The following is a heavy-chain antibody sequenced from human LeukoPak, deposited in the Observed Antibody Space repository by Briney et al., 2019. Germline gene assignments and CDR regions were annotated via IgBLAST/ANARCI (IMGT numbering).Heavy chain of an antibody. Sequence: SETLSLTCAVYGGSFSGYYWSWIRQPPGKGLEWIGEINHSGSTNYNPSLKSRVTISVDTSKNQFSLKLSSVTAAATAVYYCARGAVLFTFLRGSYNPFDYWGQGTLVTVSS. D-gene: IGHD1-26*01. V-gene: IGHV4-34*01. CDR1: GGSFSGYY. J-gene: IGHJ4*02. CDR3: ARGAVLFTFLRGSYNPFDY. CDR2: INHSGST.